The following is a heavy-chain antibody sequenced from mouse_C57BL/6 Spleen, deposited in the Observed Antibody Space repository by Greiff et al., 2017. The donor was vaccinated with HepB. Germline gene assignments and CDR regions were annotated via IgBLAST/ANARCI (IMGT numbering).Heavy chain of an antibody. CDR1: GFTFSDYG. D-gene: IGHD2-5*01. V-gene: IGHV5-17*01. CDR2: ISSGSSTI. J-gene: IGHJ3*01. Sequence: EVKLMESGGGLVKPGGSLKLSCAASGFTFSDYGMHWVRQAPEKGLEWVAYISSGSSTIYYADTVKGRFTISRDNARNTLFLQMTRLRSEDTAMYYCARTESNCYWFAYWGQGTLVTVSA. CDR3: ARTESNCYWFAY.